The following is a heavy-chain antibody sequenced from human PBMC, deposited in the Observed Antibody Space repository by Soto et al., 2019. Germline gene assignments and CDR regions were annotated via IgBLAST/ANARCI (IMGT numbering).Heavy chain of an antibody. Sequence: QVQLVQSGAEVKKPGSSVKVSCKASGGTFSSYAISCVRQAPGQGLDWMGGIIPIFGPANYAQQFQGRVTITADESTSTAYMELSSLRSEDTAVYYCARWIPEKYARGAFDIWGQGTMVTVSS. D-gene: IGHD2-2*01. CDR2: IIPIFGPA. CDR1: GGTFSSYA. CDR3: ARWIPEKYARGAFDI. J-gene: IGHJ3*02. V-gene: IGHV1-69*01.